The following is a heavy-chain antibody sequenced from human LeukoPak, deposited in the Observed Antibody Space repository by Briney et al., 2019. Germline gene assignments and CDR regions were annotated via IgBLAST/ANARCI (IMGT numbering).Heavy chain of an antibody. Sequence: PSETLSLTCAVYGGSFSGYYWSWTRQPPGKGLEWIGEINHSGSTNYNPSLKSRVTISVDTSKNQFSLKLSSVTAADTAVYYCARVPSGSYRKAGDYWGQGTLVTVSS. CDR1: GGSFSGYY. V-gene: IGHV4-34*01. D-gene: IGHD1-26*01. CDR3: ARVPSGSYRKAGDY. J-gene: IGHJ4*02. CDR2: INHSGST.